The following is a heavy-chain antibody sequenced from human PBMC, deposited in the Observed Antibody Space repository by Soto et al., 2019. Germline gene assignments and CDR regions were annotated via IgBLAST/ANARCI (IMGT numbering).Heavy chain of an antibody. J-gene: IGHJ4*02. CDR3: ARIISSIAARYYFDD. Sequence: GGSLRLSCAASGFTFSSYWMSWVRQAPGKGLEWVANIKQDGSEKYHVDSVKGRFTISRDNAKNSLYLQMNSLRAEDTAVYYCARIISSIAARYYFDDWGQGTLVTVSS. CDR2: IKQDGSEK. CDR1: GFTFSSYW. V-gene: IGHV3-7*01. D-gene: IGHD6-6*01.